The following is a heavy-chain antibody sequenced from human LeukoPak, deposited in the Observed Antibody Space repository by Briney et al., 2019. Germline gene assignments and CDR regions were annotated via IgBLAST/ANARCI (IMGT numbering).Heavy chain of an antibody. Sequence: GASVKVSCKVSGYTLIALSIHWVRQAPGRGLVWMGGFDPEDGEKIYAQKFQGRFTMTEDTSTDTAYMELSSLRSDDTAVYYYASGFAYQYFDSWGQGTLVTVSS. CDR3: ASGFAYQYFDS. CDR1: GYTLIALS. D-gene: IGHD2-2*01. V-gene: IGHV1-24*01. CDR2: FDPEDGEK. J-gene: IGHJ4*02.